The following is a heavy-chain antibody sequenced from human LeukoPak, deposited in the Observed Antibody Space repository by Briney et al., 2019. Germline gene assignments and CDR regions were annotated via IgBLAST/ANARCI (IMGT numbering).Heavy chain of an antibody. Sequence: GGSLRLSCVASGFTFSTYSMNWVRQAPGKGLEWVSYIRSSDRAIYYADSVTGRFTISRDNAKNSLYLQMHSLGDEDTAVYYCARDRDWAFDYWGQGTLVTVSS. J-gene: IGHJ4*02. CDR3: ARDRDWAFDY. D-gene: IGHD3-9*01. CDR2: IRSSDRAI. V-gene: IGHV3-48*02. CDR1: GFTFSTYS.